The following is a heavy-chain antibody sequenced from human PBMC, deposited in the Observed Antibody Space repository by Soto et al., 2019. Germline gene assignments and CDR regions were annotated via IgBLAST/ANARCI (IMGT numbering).Heavy chain of an antibody. Sequence: GGSLRLSCVASGFSFSSYAMSWVRQAPGKGLEWVSFISGSDGSTYYADSVKGRFTISRDNSKNTLYLQMNSLRAEDTAVYYYAKDRERDAWYEDYWGQGTLVTVSS. V-gene: IGHV3-23*01. CDR2: ISGSDGST. D-gene: IGHD6-13*01. J-gene: IGHJ4*02. CDR1: GFSFSSYA. CDR3: AKDRERDAWYEDY.